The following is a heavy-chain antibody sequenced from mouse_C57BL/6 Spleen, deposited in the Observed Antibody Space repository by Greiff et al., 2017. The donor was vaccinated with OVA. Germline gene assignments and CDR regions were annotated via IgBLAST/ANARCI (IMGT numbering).Heavy chain of an antibody. V-gene: IGHV1-80*01. CDR1: GYAFSSYW. Sequence: QVQLQQSGAELVKPGASVKISCKASGYAFSSYWMNWVKQRPGKGLEWIGQIYPGDGDTNYNGKFKGKATLTADKSSSTAYMQLSSLTSEDSAVYFCASSGYGSSYGFYYFDYWGQGTTLTVSS. CDR3: ASSGYGSSYGFYYFDY. J-gene: IGHJ2*01. D-gene: IGHD1-1*01. CDR2: IYPGDGDT.